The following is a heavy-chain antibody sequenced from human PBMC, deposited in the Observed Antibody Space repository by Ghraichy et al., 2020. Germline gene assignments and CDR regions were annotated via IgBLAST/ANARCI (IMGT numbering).Heavy chain of an antibody. CDR2: IFHSGST. V-gene: IGHV4-4*02. Sequence: SETLSLTCAVSGDSIISNNWWSWVRQPPGKGLEWIGEIFHSGSTNYNPSLKSRITISLDKSKNQFSLKMSSVTAADTAVYYCARDLTYYYGSGSYTLRLPRYFDLWGRGTLVTVSS. CDR1: GDSIISNNW. CDR3: ARDLTYYYGSGSYTLRLPRYFDL. J-gene: IGHJ2*01. D-gene: IGHD3-10*01.